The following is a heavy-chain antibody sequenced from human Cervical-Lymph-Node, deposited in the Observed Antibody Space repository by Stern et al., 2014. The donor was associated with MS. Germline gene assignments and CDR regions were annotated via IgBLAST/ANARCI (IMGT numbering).Heavy chain of an antibody. D-gene: IGHD2-15*01. CDR2: IYYSGST. Sequence: QLQLQESGPGLVKPSETLSLTCTVSGGSISSSSYYWGWIRQPPGKGLEWIGSIYYSGSTYYKPSLKSRVTISVDTSKHQFSLKRSSLTAADTAVYYCARTGDIVVVVAAIGYWGQGTLVTVSS. CDR1: GGSISSSSYY. V-gene: IGHV4-39*01. CDR3: ARTGDIVVVVAAIGY. J-gene: IGHJ4*02.